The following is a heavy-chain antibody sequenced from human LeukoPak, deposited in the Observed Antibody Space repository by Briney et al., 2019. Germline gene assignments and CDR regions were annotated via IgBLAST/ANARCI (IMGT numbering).Heavy chain of an antibody. J-gene: IGHJ4*02. D-gene: IGHD3-16*02. CDR1: GGSISSSSYY. CDR2: IYYSGST. Sequence: SETLSLTCTVSGGSISSSSYYWGWIRQPPGKGLEWVGSIYYSGSTYYNPSLKSRVTISVDTSKNQFSLKLSSVTAADTAVYYCARSYDYVWGSYLPFDYWGQGTLVTVSS. CDR3: ARSYDYVWGSYLPFDY. V-gene: IGHV4-39*07.